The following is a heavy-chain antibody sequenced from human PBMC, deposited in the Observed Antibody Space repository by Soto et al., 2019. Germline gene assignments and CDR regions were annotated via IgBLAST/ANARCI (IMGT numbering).Heavy chain of an antibody. CDR2: SRSKPNNYAT. CDR1: GFTFSGSA. D-gene: IGHD3-16*01. J-gene: IGHJ3*02. V-gene: IGHV3-73*01. CDR3: TREEGGDALDM. Sequence: EVQLVESGGGLVQPGGSLKLSCAASGFTFSGSAMHWVRQASGKGLEWVGRSRSKPNNYATAYAASVRGRFTISRDDSRNTAYLQMNSLKTEDTAVYFCTREEGGDALDMLGQGTMVTVSS.